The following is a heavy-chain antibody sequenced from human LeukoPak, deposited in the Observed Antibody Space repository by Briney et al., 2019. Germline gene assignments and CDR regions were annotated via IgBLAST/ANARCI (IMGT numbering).Heavy chain of an antibody. V-gene: IGHV3-33*01. Sequence: GGSLRLSCAASGFTFSSYGMHWVRQAPGKGLEWVAVIWYDGSNKYYADSVKGRFTISRDNSKNTLYLQMNSLRAEDTAVYYCALTVWELKLGYWGQGTLVTVSS. J-gene: IGHJ4*02. CDR2: IWYDGSNK. D-gene: IGHD1-26*01. CDR1: GFTFSSYG. CDR3: ALTVWELKLGY.